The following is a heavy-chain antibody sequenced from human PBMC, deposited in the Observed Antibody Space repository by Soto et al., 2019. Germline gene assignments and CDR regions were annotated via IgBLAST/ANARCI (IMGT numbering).Heavy chain of an antibody. Sequence: ASVKVSCKASGYTFTSYGISWVRQAPGQGLEWMGWISAYNGNTNYAQKLQGRVTMTTDTSTSTAYMELRSLRSDDTAVYYCARATAVDIVATYYYYYYYMDVWGKGTTVTVSS. CDR3: ARATAVDIVATYYYYYYYMDV. D-gene: IGHD5-12*01. V-gene: IGHV1-18*01. CDR2: ISAYNGNT. J-gene: IGHJ6*03. CDR1: GYTFTSYG.